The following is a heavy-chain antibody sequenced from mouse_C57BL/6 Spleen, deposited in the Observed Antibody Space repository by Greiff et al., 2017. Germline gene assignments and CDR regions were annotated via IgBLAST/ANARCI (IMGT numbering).Heavy chain of an antibody. Sequence: QVQLKESGPELVKPGASVKISCKASGYSFTSYYIHWVKQRPGQGLEWIGWIYPGSGNTKYNEKFKGKATLTADTSSSTAYMQLSSLTSEDAAVYYCARAITTAWDYWGQGTTLTVSS. J-gene: IGHJ2*01. V-gene: IGHV1-66*01. CDR1: GYSFTSYY. D-gene: IGHD1-2*01. CDR3: ARAITTAWDY. CDR2: IYPGSGNT.